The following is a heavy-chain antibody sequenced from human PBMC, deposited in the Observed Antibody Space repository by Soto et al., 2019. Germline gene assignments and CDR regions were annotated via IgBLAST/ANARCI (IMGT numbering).Heavy chain of an antibody. D-gene: IGHD3-10*01. CDR3: ARELGESYYYYGMDV. J-gene: IGHJ6*02. CDR1: GGSISSGGYY. V-gene: IGHV4-31*03. CDR2: IYYSGST. Sequence: SETLSLTCTVSGGSISSGGYYWSWIRQHPGKGLEWIGYIYYSGSTYYNPSLKSRVTISVDTSKNQFSLKLSSVTAADTAVYYCARELGESYYYYGMDVWGQGTTVTVSS.